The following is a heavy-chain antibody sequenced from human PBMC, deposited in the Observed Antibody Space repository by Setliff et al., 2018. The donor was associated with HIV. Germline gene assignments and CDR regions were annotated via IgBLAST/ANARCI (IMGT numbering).Heavy chain of an antibody. CDR1: GGSISRVGYY. J-gene: IGHJ6*02. CDR2: VTYSGST. CDR3: ARVGSVIQVTLFGMDV. Sequence: SETLSLTCSVSGGSISRVGYYWSWIRQHPGKGLEWIGYVTYSGSTYYNPSLMSRVSISPDTSKNQFSLKLTSVTAADTAVYYCARVGSVIQVTLFGMDVWGQGTTVTVSS. D-gene: IGHD2-21*02. V-gene: IGHV4-31*03.